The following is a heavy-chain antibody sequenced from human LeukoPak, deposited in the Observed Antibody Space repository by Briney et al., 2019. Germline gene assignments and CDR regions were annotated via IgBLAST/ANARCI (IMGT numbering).Heavy chain of an antibody. J-gene: IGHJ6*03. CDR2: INHSGST. CDR1: GGSFSGYY. Sequence: PSETLSLTCAVYGGSFSGYYWSWIRQPPGKGLEWIGEINHSGSTNYNPSLKSRVTISVDTSKNQFSLKLSSVTAADTAVYYCAGSGSYFSSYYYTDVWGKGTTVTVSS. V-gene: IGHV4-34*01. CDR3: AGSGSYFSSYYYTDV. D-gene: IGHD3-10*01.